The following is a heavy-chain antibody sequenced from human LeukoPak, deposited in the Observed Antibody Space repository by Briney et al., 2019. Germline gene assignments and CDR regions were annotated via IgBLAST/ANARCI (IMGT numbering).Heavy chain of an antibody. CDR3: ARVVNVAVPAAIQKGYWFDP. Sequence: ASVKVSCKASGYTFTGRYIHWVRQAPGQGLEWMGWVNPNSGVTNYAQKFQGSVTMTRDKSISTAFMEVSRLRSDDTAVYYCARVVNVAVPAAIQKGYWFDPWGQGTLVTVSS. D-gene: IGHD2-2*01. CDR2: VNPNSGVT. CDR1: GYTFTGRY. J-gene: IGHJ5*02. V-gene: IGHV1-2*02.